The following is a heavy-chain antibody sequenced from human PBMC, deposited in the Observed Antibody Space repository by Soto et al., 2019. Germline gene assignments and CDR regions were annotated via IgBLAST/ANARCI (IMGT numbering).Heavy chain of an antibody. D-gene: IGHD3-10*01. Sequence: PSETLSLTCTVSGGSISNYYWSWLRQPPGKGLEWIGNIYYSGSTNYIPSLKSRVTISIDTSKNQFSLKMASVTAADTAFYSCARHSDYFHSWFDPWGQGTLVTVSS. J-gene: IGHJ5*02. CDR1: GGSISNYY. CDR2: IYYSGST. V-gene: IGHV4-59*08. CDR3: ARHSDYFHSWFDP.